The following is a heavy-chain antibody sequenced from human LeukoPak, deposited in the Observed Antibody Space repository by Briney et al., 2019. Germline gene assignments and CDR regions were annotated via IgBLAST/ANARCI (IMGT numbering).Heavy chain of an antibody. Sequence: GGSLRLSCAASGFSFSNYGMSWVRQAPGKGLEWVSIISGRGTTTYYADSVKGHFTISRDNPKNTLYLHMSSLRAEDTAVYYCAKRVGAWIQLWSPHDAFDIWGQGTLVTVSS. CDR1: GFSFSNYG. D-gene: IGHD5-18*01. CDR2: ISGRGTTT. J-gene: IGHJ3*02. V-gene: IGHV3-23*01. CDR3: AKRVGAWIQLWSPHDAFDI.